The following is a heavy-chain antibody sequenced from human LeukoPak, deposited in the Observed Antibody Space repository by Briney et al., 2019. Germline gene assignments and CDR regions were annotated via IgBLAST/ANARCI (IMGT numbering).Heavy chain of an antibody. V-gene: IGHV1-18*01. Sequence: ASVKASCKTSGYTFTSCGISWVRQAPGQGLEWMGWISPYSGNTNYVQKLQGRVTMTTDTSTSTAYMELRSLRSDDTAVYYCARDLDGSGSYYTDYWGQGTLVTASS. CDR3: ARDLDGSGSYYTDY. J-gene: IGHJ4*02. D-gene: IGHD3-10*01. CDR2: ISPYSGNT. CDR1: GYTFTSCG.